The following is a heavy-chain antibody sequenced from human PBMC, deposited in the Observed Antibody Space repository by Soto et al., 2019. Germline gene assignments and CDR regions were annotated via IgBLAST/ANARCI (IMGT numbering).Heavy chain of an antibody. CDR3: ARGIRRNYDILTGYLYYFDY. CDR2: MNPNSGNT. Sequence: GASVKVSCKASGYTFTSNDINWVRQATGQGLEWMGWMNPNSGNTGYAQKFQGRVTMTRNTSISTAYMELSSLRSEDTAVYYCARGIRRNYDILTGYLYYFDYWGQGTLVTV. J-gene: IGHJ4*02. CDR1: GYTFTSND. D-gene: IGHD3-9*01. V-gene: IGHV1-8*01.